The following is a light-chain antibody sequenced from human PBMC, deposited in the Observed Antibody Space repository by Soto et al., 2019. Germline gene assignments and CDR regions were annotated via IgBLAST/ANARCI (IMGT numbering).Light chain of an antibody. CDR1: QSSSSY. J-gene: IGKJ5*01. CDR2: DAS. CDR3: QQRSSWPRIT. Sequence: DIQMTQSPSSLSASVGDRVTITCRASQSSSSYLNWYQQKPGKAPKLLIYDASNRAPGIPARFSGSGSGTDFTLTFSSLEPDDFAVYYCQQRSSWPRITFGQGTRLENK. V-gene: IGKV1-39*01.